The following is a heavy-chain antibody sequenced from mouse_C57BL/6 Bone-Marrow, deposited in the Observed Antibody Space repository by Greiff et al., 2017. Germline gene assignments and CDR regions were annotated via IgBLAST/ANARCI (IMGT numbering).Heavy chain of an antibody. CDR3: ARGCTTVVEAFAD. D-gene: IGHD1-1*01. Sequence: VQLQQPGAELVKPGASVKLSCKASGYTFTSYWMQWVKQRPGQGLEWIGEIDPSDSYTNYNQKFKGKATLTVDTSSSTAYMQLSSLTSEDSAVYYCARGCTTVVEAFADWGQGTLVTVSA. CDR1: GYTFTSYW. J-gene: IGHJ3*01. V-gene: IGHV1-50*01. CDR2: IDPSDSYT.